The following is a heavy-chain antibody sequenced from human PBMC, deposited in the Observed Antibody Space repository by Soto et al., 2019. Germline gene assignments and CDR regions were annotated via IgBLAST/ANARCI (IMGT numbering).Heavy chain of an antibody. CDR2: INHNGST. J-gene: IGHJ5*02. D-gene: IGHD2-2*01. Sequence: KTSETLSLTCAVYGGSFSAYYWSWIRQPPGKGLEWIGEINHNGSTSYNPSLKSRVTISVDTSKNQFSLQLSSVTAADTAVYYCARGLLGLEYCSSTSCYLSPRSGGFWFDPWGQGTLVTVSS. CDR1: GGSFSAYY. CDR3: ARGLLGLEYCSSTSCYLSPRSGGFWFDP. V-gene: IGHV4-34*01.